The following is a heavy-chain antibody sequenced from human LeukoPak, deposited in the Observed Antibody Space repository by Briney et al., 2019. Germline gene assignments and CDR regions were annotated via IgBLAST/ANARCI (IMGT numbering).Heavy chain of an antibody. CDR1: GFTFSRFA. V-gene: IGHV3-23*01. J-gene: IGHJ5*02. CDR3: ANSPYVGDHGGPSA. Sequence: GGSLRLSCAASGFTFSRFAMSWVRQAPGKGPEGVSGISGGGGNTYYADSVKGRFTISRDDSKNTLFLQMNSLRVEDTAVYYCANSPYVGDHGGPSAWGQGTLVTVSS. CDR2: ISGGGGNT. D-gene: IGHD4-23*01.